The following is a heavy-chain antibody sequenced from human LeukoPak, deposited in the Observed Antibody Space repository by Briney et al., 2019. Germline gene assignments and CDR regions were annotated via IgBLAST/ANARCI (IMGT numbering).Heavy chain of an antibody. CDR2: FYDTRSP. J-gene: IGHJ4*02. Sequence: TTSETLYLTCTVSGGSISLYYWSWIRQPPGKGLEWIGYFYDTRSPKYNPSLERRVTISVDMSRNQFSLNLTSVTAADTAVYYCARGRGSLTYWGQGTLATVSS. V-gene: IGHV4-59*01. CDR3: ARGRGSLTY. CDR1: GGSISLYY. D-gene: IGHD3-10*01.